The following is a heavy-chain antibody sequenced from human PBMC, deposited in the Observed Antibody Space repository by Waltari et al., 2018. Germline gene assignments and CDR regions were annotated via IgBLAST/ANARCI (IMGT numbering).Heavy chain of an antibody. D-gene: IGHD1-26*01. CDR1: GFTFSSYA. Sequence: EVQLLESGGGLVQPGGSLRLSCAASGFTFSSYAMSWVRQAPGKGLEGVSAISGSGGSTYYADSVKGRFTISRDNSKNTLYLQMNSLRAEDTAVYYCARIRVGATYYFDYWGQGTLVTVSS. J-gene: IGHJ4*02. CDR2: ISGSGGST. CDR3: ARIRVGATYYFDY. V-gene: IGHV3-23*01.